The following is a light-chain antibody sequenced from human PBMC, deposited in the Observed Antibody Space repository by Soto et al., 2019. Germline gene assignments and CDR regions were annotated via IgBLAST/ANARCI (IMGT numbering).Light chain of an antibody. J-gene: IGKJ1*01. CDR3: QQCGGSPRT. Sequence: EIVLTQSPGTLSLSPGERATLSCRASQSVSSNYLAWYQQKSGQAPRLLIYGASSRATGIPDRFSGSGSGTDFTITISRLEPEDFAVYYCQQCGGSPRTFGQGTKVGIK. V-gene: IGKV3-20*01. CDR2: GAS. CDR1: QSVSSNY.